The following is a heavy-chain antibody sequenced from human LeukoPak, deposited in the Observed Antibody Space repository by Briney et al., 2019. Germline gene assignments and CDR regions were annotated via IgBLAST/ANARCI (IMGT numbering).Heavy chain of an antibody. CDR3: ARDDHYYGSGSYYTIFDY. CDR1: GYTFTSYG. D-gene: IGHD3-10*01. Sequence: GASVKVSCKASGYTFTSYGISWVRQAPGQGLEWMGWISAYNGNANYAQKLQGRVTMTTDTSTSTAYMELRSLRSDDTAVYYCARDDHYYGSGSYYTIFDYWGQGTLVTVSS. CDR2: ISAYNGNA. J-gene: IGHJ4*02. V-gene: IGHV1-18*01.